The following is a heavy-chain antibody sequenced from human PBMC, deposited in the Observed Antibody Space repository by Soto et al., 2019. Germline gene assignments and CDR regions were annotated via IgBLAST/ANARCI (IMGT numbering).Heavy chain of an antibody. CDR2: ISFDVTNK. CDR3: ARDKSRAGRLDGMDV. D-gene: IGHD5-12*01. J-gene: IGHJ6*02. CDR1: GFTFSSYA. V-gene: IGHV3-30-3*01. Sequence: PGGSLRLSCAASGFTFSSYAMHWVRQAPGKGLEWVAVISFDVTNKYYADSVKGRFTISRDNSKNTLYLQMDSLRAEDTAVYYCARDKSRAGRLDGMDVWGQGTTVTVSS.